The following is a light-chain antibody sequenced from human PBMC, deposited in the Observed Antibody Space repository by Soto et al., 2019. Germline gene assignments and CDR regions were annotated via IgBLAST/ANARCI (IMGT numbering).Light chain of an antibody. Sequence: EIVLTQSPGTLSLSPGERATLSCRASQSVSNNYLAWYQQKPGQSPRLLIYGASNRATGIPDRFSGSGSGTDFPLTLSRLEPEDFGVYYCQQYGSSGTFGQGTKVDIK. CDR3: QQYGSSGT. J-gene: IGKJ1*01. CDR1: QSVSNNY. V-gene: IGKV3-20*01. CDR2: GAS.